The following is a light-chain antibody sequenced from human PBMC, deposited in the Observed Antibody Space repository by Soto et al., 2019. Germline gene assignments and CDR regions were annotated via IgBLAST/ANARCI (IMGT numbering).Light chain of an antibody. V-gene: IGKV1-39*01. J-gene: IGKJ3*01. CDR1: QSISSY. CDR2: AAS. Sequence: DIQMPQSPSSLSASLGERVTITSRASQSISSYLNWYQQKPGKAPKLLIYAASSLQSGVPSRFSGSGSGTDFTLTISSLQPEDFATYYCQQSYSTPRFTFGPGTKVDIK. CDR3: QQSYSTPRFT.